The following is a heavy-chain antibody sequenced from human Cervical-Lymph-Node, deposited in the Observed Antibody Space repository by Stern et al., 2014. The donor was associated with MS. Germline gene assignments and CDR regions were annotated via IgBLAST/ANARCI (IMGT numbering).Heavy chain of an antibody. CDR3: ATKAPPYCSGASCYEY. V-gene: IGHV3-30*04. CDR2: ISYDGSRE. J-gene: IGHJ4*02. CDR1: GFTFSSLA. Sequence: QLVQSGGGVVQPGKSLRLSCAASGFTFSSLAMHWVRQAPGKGLEWVSFISYDGSREKYADSVKGRFTISRDNSKRTLYLQLDSLRVEDTAVFYCATKAPPYCSGASCYEYWGQGTLVTVSS. D-gene: IGHD2-15*01.